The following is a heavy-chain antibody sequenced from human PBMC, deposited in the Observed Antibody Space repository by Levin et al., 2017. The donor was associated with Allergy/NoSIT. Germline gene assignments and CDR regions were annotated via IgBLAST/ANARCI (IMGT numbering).Heavy chain of an antibody. Sequence: LSLTCAASGFTFGRYGMHWARQAPGRGLEWVAVITDDGTNQYYGDSVKGRFTVSRDNSRNNLYLHMNSLRQTDTAMDYCAKAPELARIGGAFDVRGQGTLVIVSS. D-gene: IGHD5-24*01. CDR3: AKAPELARIGGAFDV. V-gene: IGHV3-30*18. CDR2: ITDDGTNQ. CDR1: GFTFGRYG. J-gene: IGHJ3*01.